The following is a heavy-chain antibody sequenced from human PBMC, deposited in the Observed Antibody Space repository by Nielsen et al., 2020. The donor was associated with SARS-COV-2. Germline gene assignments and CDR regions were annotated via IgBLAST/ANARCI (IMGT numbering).Heavy chain of an antibody. D-gene: IGHD1-20*01. CDR1: GGSISSSNW. J-gene: IGHJ6*03. V-gene: IGHV4-4*02. CDR3: ARDIGITGTTLSFYMDV. CDR2: IYHSGST. Sequence: SETLSLTCAVSGGSISSSNWWSWVRQPPGKGLEWIGEIYHSGSTNYNPSLKSRVTISVDKSKNQFSLKLSSVTAADTAVYYCARDIGITGTTLSFYMDVWGKGTTVTVSS.